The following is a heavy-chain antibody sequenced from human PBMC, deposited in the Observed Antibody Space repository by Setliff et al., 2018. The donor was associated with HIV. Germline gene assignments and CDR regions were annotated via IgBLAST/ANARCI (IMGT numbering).Heavy chain of an antibody. CDR2: IYTSGST. J-gene: IGHJ5*02. CDR3: ARGRYYYDSSTYPNWFDP. CDR1: GCSISNSY. D-gene: IGHD3-22*01. Sequence: DTLSLTCTVSGCSISNSYWTWIRQPPGKGLEWIGYIYTSGSTNYNPSLKSRVIISVDTSKNQLSLKLSSMTAADTAMYYCARGRYYYDSSTYPNWFDPWGQGTLVTVSS. V-gene: IGHV4-4*08.